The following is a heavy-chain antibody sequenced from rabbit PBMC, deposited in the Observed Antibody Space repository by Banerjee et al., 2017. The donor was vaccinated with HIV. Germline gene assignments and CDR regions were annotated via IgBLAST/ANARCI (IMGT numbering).Heavy chain of an antibody. D-gene: IGHD4-1*01. V-gene: IGHV1S45*01. CDR1: GFDFSNYG. Sequence: QQQLEESGGGLVKPGGSLTLSCKASGFDFSNYGVSWVRQAPGKGLEWIGYIDPVFGSTYSASWAKGRFTISKTSSTTVTLQMTSLTAADTAPYFCARDPYSIGWGGGNLWGQGTLVTVS. CDR2: IDPVFGST. J-gene: IGHJ4*01. CDR3: ARDPYSIGWGGGNL.